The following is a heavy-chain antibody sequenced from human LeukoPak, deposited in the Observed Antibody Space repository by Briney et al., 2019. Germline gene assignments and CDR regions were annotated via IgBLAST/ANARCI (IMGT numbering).Heavy chain of an antibody. CDR1: GFTFSSYA. CDR3: AKLGGIVVVPAAIDY. CDR2: ISGSGGST. Sequence: PGGSLRLSCAASGFTFSSYAMSWVRQAPGKGLEWVSAISGSGGSTYYADSVKGRFTISRDNSKNMLYLQMNSLRAGDTAVYYCAKLGGIVVVPAAIDYWGQGTLVTVSS. V-gene: IGHV3-23*01. D-gene: IGHD2-2*02. J-gene: IGHJ4*02.